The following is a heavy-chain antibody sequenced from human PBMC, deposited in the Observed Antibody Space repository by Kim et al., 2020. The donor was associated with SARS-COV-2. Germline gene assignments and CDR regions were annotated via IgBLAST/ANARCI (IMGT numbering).Heavy chain of an antibody. Sequence: YYADSVKGRFTISRDNSKHTLYLQMDSLRAEDTAVYYCAKDFDYYYGMDVWGQGTTVTVSS. J-gene: IGHJ6*02. CDR3: AKDFDYYYGMDV. V-gene: IGHV3-23*01.